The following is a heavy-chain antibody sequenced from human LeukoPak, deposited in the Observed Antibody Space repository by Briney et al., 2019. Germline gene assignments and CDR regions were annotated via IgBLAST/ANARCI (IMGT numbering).Heavy chain of an antibody. CDR3: AKDVSDIVVVPAATVDY. V-gene: IGHV3-23*01. CDR1: GFTFSSYA. CDR2: ISGSGGST. J-gene: IGHJ4*02. Sequence: GGSLRLSCAASGFTFSSYAMNWVRQAPGKGLEWVSAISGSGGSTYDADAVKGRFTISRDNSKNTLYLQMNSLRAEDTAVYYCAKDVSDIVVVPAATVDYWGQGTLVTVSS. D-gene: IGHD2-2*01.